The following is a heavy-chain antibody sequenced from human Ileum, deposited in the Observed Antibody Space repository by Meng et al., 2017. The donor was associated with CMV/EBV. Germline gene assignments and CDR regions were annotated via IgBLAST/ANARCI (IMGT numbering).Heavy chain of an antibody. V-gene: IGHV4-39*02. Sequence: QLQLQGVGPGLVQPSEPLSLTCTVAGDYLSSNSHYWGWIRLPPGKGLEFIASMYYSGSTYYNPSLKSRTTISLDTSKNQFSLNLTSVTAADTAVYYCVRVVIAAGTDWFDPWGQGTLVTVSS. CDR2: MYYSGST. J-gene: IGHJ5*02. D-gene: IGHD6-13*01. CDR3: VRVVIAAGTDWFDP. CDR1: GDYLSSNSHY.